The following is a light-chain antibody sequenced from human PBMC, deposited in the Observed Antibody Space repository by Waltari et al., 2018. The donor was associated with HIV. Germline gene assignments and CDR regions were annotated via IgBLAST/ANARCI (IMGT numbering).Light chain of an antibody. J-gene: IGLJ1*01. V-gene: IGLV2-11*01. Sequence: QSALTQPRPVSGSPGQSVTLSCTGTSSDVGGCNFVSWYQQHPGKAPKLMIYDVSKRPSGVPDRFSGSKSGNTASLTISGLQAEDEADYYCCSYAGSSTYVFGTGTKVTVL. CDR2: DVS. CDR3: CSYAGSSTYV. CDR1: SSDVGGCNF.